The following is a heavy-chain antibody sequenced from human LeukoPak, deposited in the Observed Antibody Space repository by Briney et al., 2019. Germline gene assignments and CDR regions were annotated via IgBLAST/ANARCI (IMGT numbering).Heavy chain of an antibody. D-gene: IGHD2-2*01. CDR3: ASPKGGGYHEVFDC. CDR1: GFTLINYA. Sequence: GPSLRLSCAASGFTLINYAMSWVRQAPGKGLEWVSAVSDSGGNTYYADSVKGRFTISRDNSKNTLYLQMNSLRAEDTAVYYCASPKGGGYHEVFDCWGQGTLVTVSS. CDR2: VSDSGGNT. V-gene: IGHV3-23*01. J-gene: IGHJ4*02.